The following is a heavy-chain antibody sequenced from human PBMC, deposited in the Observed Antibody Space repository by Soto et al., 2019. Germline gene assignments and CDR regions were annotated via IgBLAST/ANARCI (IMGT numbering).Heavy chain of an antibody. D-gene: IGHD3-3*01. CDR3: AADRIIFCSGWHCYSPYRLDV. CDR1: GFSFGDSA. J-gene: IGHJ6*02. Sequence: QMQLVQSGPEMRKPGTSVKVSCTTSGFSFGDSAVHWVRQARGQRLEWLGWIVVGRGDTKYAQSFQERVTITRYLSTATAYKGLRSLTSDDTAFYFCAADRIIFCSGWHCYSPYRLDVWGQGTPVSVSS. CDR2: IVVGRGDT. V-gene: IGHV1-58*01.